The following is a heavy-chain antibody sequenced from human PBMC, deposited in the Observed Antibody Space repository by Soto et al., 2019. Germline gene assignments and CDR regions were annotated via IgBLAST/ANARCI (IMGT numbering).Heavy chain of an antibody. CDR2: ISYDGSNK. J-gene: IGHJ6*02. D-gene: IGHD3-10*01. Sequence: QVQLVESGGGVVQPGRSLRLSCAASGFTFSSYGMHWVRQAPGKGLEWVAVISYDGSNKYYADSVKGRFTISRDNSKNTLYLQMNCLRAEDMAVYYWAKDAGSGGSYYYYGMDVWGQGTTVTVSS. CDR1: GFTFSSYG. V-gene: IGHV3-30*18. CDR3: AKDAGSGGSYYYYGMDV.